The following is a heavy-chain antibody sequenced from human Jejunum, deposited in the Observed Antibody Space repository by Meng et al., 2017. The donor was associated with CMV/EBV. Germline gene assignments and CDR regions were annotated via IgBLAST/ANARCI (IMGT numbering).Heavy chain of an antibody. Sequence: ASSSDHYWGWIRQSPGKELEWIGEVTPSGTATYNPSLESRVTISRDTSKNQFSLRLTSVTVEDTAVYYCAGAPPVAAPGSYFDSWGQGAQVTVSS. J-gene: IGHJ4*02. D-gene: IGHD1-14*01. V-gene: IGHV4-34*01. CDR3: AGAPPVAAPGSYFDS. CDR2: VTPSGTA. CDR1: ASSSDHY.